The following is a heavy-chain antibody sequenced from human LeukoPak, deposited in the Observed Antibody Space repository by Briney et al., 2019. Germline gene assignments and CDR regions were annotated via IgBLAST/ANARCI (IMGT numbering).Heavy chain of an antibody. CDR2: INPNSGGT. J-gene: IGHJ4*02. CDR1: GYTFTGYY. V-gene: IGHV1-2*04. CDR3: ARCGDTTPYYYDSSGYYGGSTLNFDY. Sequence: ASVKVSCKASGYTFTGYYMHWVRQAPGQGLEWMGWINPNSGGTNYAQKFQGWVTMTRDTSISTAYMELSRLRSDDTAVYYCARCGDTTPYYYDSSGYYGGSTLNFDYWGQGPWSPSPQ. D-gene: IGHD3-22*01.